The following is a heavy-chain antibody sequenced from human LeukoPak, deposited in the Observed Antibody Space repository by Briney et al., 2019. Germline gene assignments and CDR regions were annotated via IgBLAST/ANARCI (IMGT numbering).Heavy chain of an antibody. V-gene: IGHV3-23*01. Sequence: PGGSLRLSCAASGFTFSSYAMNWVRQAPGRGLEWVSAISDSGDNIYYADSVKGRFTISRDNSKNTLYLQMNSLRAEDRAVYYCAKFSGRNADFDYWGQGTLVTVSP. J-gene: IGHJ4*02. D-gene: IGHD1-1*01. CDR2: ISDSGDNI. CDR1: GFTFSSYA. CDR3: AKFSGRNADFDY.